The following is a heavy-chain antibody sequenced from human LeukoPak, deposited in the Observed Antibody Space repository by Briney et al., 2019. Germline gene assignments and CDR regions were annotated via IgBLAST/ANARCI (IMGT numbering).Heavy chain of an antibody. V-gene: IGHV3-33*01. Sequence: GGSLRLSCAASGFTFSSYGMHWVRQAPGKGLEWVAVIWYDGSNKYYTDSVKGRFTISRDNSKNTLYLQMNSLRAEDTAVYYCARDLQVYGSGSWLDPWGQGTLVTVSS. CDR1: GFTFSSYG. CDR2: IWYDGSNK. CDR3: ARDLQVYGSGSWLDP. D-gene: IGHD3-10*01. J-gene: IGHJ5*02.